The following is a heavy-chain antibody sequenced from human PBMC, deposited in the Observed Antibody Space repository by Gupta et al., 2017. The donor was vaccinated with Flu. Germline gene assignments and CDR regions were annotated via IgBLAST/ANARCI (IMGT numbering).Heavy chain of an antibody. D-gene: IGHD4-17*01. J-gene: IGHJ4*02. CDR1: GFPLSAYT. CDR2: ISSSSSYI. CDR3: ARGTDYDYGDYAAY. V-gene: IGHV3-21*02. Sequence: EVQLVDSAGGLVKPGGSLRLSCSASGFPLSAYTMNWVRQAPGKGLEWVSSISSSSSYIYYADSVKGRFTISRDNAKNSLYLQMNSLRAEDTAVYYCARGTDYDYGDYAAYWGQGTLVTVSS.